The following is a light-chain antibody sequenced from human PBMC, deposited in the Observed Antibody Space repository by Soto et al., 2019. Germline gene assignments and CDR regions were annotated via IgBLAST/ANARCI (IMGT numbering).Light chain of an antibody. CDR1: SSDVGGYNY. CDR2: DVS. CDR3: CSYAGSYTPRV. J-gene: IGLJ1*01. Sequence: QSVLTQPRSVSGSPGQSVTISCTETSSDVGGYNYVSWYQQHPGKAPKLMIYDVSKRPSGVPDRFSGSKSGNTASLTISGLQAEDEADYYCCSYAGSYTPRVFGTGTKVTVL. V-gene: IGLV2-11*01.